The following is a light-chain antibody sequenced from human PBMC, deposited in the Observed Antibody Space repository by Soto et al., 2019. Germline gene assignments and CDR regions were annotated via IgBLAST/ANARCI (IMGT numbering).Light chain of an antibody. CDR3: QQRIDWPPAWA. CDR2: DAS. V-gene: IGKV3-11*01. J-gene: IGKJ1*01. CDR1: QSVDNN. Sequence: EIVLTQSPATLSLSPGERATLSCRASQSVDNNLVWYQQKPGQAPTLLIDDASNRATGIPARFSGSGSGTDSTLTISSLEPEDFAVYYCQQRIDWPPAWAFGQGTKVEIK.